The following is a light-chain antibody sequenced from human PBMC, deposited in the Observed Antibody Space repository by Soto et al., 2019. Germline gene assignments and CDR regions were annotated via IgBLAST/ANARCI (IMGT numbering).Light chain of an antibody. Sequence: QSVLTQPPSASGSPGQSVTISCTGTSSDVGGYNYVSWYRQHPGKAPQLIIYDVNKRPSGVPDRFSGSKSGNTASLTVSGLQAEDEADYYCQSYDSSLSAVVFGGGTKLTVL. CDR2: DVN. CDR1: SSDVGGYNY. V-gene: IGLV2-8*01. CDR3: QSYDSSLSAVV. J-gene: IGLJ2*01.